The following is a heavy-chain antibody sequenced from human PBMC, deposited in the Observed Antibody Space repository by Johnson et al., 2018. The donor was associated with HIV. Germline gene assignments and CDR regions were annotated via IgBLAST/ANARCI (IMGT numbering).Heavy chain of an antibody. Sequence: QVQLVESGGGVVQPGRSLRLSCGASGFTFSTYGMHWVRQTPGKGLEWVAVIWYDGSNKYYADSVRGRFTISRDNSKDTLYLQMNSLRAEDTAVYYCARDGGNDYGDYVGGGALDIWGQGTMVTVSS. V-gene: IGHV3-33*01. J-gene: IGHJ3*02. CDR1: GFTFSTYG. D-gene: IGHD4-17*01. CDR3: ARDGGNDYGDYVGGGALDI. CDR2: IWYDGSNK.